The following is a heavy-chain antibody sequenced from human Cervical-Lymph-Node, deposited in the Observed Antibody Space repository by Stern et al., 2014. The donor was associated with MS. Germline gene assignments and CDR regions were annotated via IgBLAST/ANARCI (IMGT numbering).Heavy chain of an antibody. D-gene: IGHD6-19*01. CDR1: GFSLTTTGMC. V-gene: IGHV2-70*01. CDR3: AQIKYYSRAWTFDY. Sequence: QVTLRESGPALVKPTQTLTLTCTFSGFSLTTTGMCVSWIRQPPGKALEWLALLDWDGDKSYNTSLETRLTISRDTSKNQVVLTMTNVDPDDTATYFCAQIKYYSRAWTFDYWGQGSLVTVSS. CDR2: LDWDGDK. J-gene: IGHJ4*02.